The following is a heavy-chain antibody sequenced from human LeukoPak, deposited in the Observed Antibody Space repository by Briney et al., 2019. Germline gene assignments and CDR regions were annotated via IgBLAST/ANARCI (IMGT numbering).Heavy chain of an antibody. CDR1: GYTLTELS. Sequence: ASVKVSCKVSGYTLTELSMHWVRQAPGKGLEWMGGFDPEDGETIYAQKFQGRVTMTEDTSTDTAYMELRSLRSDDTAVYYCASGSSTSWQLGYWGQGTLVTVSS. D-gene: IGHD2-2*01. CDR3: ASGSSTSWQLGY. J-gene: IGHJ4*02. CDR2: FDPEDGET. V-gene: IGHV1-24*01.